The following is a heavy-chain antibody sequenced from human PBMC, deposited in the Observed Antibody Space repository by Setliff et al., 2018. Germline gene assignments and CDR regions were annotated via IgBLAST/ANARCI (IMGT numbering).Heavy chain of an antibody. D-gene: IGHD3-22*01. Sequence: KPSETLSLTCTVSGGAIRSGDDYWSWLRQPAGRGLEWIGHVHASGRTKYNPSLKSRVSMSMDASKNQFSLKLTSVTAADTAVYYCARAPRYFDPTGSYSDFWGQGTLVTVSS. J-gene: IGHJ4*02. CDR3: ARAPRYFDPTGSYSDF. V-gene: IGHV4-61*09. CDR2: VHASGRT. CDR1: GGAIRSGDDY.